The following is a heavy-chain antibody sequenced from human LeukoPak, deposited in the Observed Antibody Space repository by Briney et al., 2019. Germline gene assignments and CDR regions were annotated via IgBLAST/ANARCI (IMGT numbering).Heavy chain of an antibody. Sequence: GGSLRLSCAASGFTFSSYGMHWVRQAPGKGLEWVAVISYDGSNKYYADSVKGRFTISRDNSKNTLYLQMNSLRAEDTAVYYCARDHSIAAADYYFDYWGQGTLVTVSS. D-gene: IGHD6-13*01. CDR1: GFTFSSYG. CDR3: ARDHSIAAADYYFDY. CDR2: ISYDGSNK. V-gene: IGHV3-30*03. J-gene: IGHJ4*02.